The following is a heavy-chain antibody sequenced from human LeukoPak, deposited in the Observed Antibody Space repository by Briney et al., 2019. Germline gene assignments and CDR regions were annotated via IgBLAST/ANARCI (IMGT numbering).Heavy chain of an antibody. CDR3: ARGRSMVRGVKD. CDR2: ISSSSSYT. V-gene: IGHV3-21*01. CDR1: GFTFSSYS. D-gene: IGHD3-10*01. Sequence: GGSLRLSCAASGFTFSSYSMNWVRQAPGKGLEWVSSISSSSSYTYYADSVKGRFTISRDNAKNSLYLQMNSLRAEDTAVYYCARGRSMVRGVKDWGQGTLVTVSS. J-gene: IGHJ4*02.